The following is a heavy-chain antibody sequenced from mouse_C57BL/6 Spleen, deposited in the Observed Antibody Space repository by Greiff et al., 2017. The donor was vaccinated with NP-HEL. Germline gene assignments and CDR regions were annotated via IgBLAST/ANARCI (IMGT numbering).Heavy chain of an antibody. J-gene: IGHJ3*01. Sequence: EVNLVESGGGLVKPGGSLKLSCAASGFTFSSYAMSWVRQTPEKRLEWVATISDGGSYTYYPDNVKGRFTISRDNAKNNLYLQMSHLKSEDTAMYYCARDRDVGFAYWGQGTLVTVSA. CDR2: ISDGGSYT. CDR1: GFTFSSYA. V-gene: IGHV5-4*01. CDR3: ARDRDVGFAY. D-gene: IGHD3-3*01.